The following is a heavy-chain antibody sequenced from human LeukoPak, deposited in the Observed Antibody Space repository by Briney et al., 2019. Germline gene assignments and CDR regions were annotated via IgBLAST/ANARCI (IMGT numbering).Heavy chain of an antibody. CDR2: FDPEDGET. CDR1: GYTLTELS. V-gene: IGHV1-24*01. Sequence: ASVKVSRKVSGYTLTELSMHWVRQAPGKGLEWMGGFDPEDGETIYAQKFQGRVTMTEDTSTDTAYMELSSLRSEDTAVYYCATGSMVRGVIDRYFDYWGQGTLVTVSS. J-gene: IGHJ4*02. D-gene: IGHD3-10*01. CDR3: ATGSMVRGVIDRYFDY.